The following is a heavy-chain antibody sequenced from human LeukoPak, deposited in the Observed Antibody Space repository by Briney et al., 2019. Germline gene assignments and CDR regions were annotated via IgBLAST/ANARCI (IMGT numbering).Heavy chain of an antibody. D-gene: IGHD3-10*01. CDR3: ARGLHAMVRGVIGY. CDR1: GGSFSGYY. CDR2: INHSGST. Sequence: PSETLSLTCAVYGGSFSGYYWSWIRQPPGKGLEWIGEINHSGSTNYNPSLKSRVTISVDTSKNQFSLKLSSVTAADTAVYYCARGLHAMVRGVIGYWGQGTLVTVSS. V-gene: IGHV4-34*01. J-gene: IGHJ4*02.